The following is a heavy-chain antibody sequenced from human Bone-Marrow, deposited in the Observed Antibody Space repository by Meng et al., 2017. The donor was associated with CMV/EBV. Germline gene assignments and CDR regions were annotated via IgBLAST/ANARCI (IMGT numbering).Heavy chain of an antibody. CDR3: ARATLIMAARRNWFDP. D-gene: IGHD6-6*01. Sequence: ESLKISCAVYGGSFSGYYWSWIRQPPGKGLEWIGEINHSGSTNYNPSLKSRVTISVDTSKNQFSLKLSSVTAADTAVYYCARATLIMAARRNWFDPWGQGTLVTVSS. CDR2: INHSGST. V-gene: IGHV4-34*01. J-gene: IGHJ5*02. CDR1: GGSFSGYY.